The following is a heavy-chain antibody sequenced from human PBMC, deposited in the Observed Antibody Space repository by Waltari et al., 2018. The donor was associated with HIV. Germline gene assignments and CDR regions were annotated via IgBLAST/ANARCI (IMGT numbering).Heavy chain of an antibody. J-gene: IGHJ4*02. CDR3: ARNHGELSLSRGFLDY. D-gene: IGHD3-16*02. Sequence: VQLVATGGGVVQPGGALRLSDEGTEFPFVTYGPQSVRQAPGKGLELAAFIRYDGSNKYCADSVKCRFTISIDNSKNTLYLQMNSLRAEDTAVYYCARNHGELSLSRGFLDYWGQGTLVTGSS. CDR2: IRYDGSNK. V-gene: IGHV3-30*02. CDR1: EFPFVTYG.